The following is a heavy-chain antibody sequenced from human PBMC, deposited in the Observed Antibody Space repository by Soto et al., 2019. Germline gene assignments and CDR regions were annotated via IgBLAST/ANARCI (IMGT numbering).Heavy chain of an antibody. CDR3: ARLPNEAFIVLMVYATDDAFDI. CDR2: IYYSGST. D-gene: IGHD2-8*01. V-gene: IGHV4-39*01. CDR1: GGSISSSSYY. J-gene: IGHJ3*02. Sequence: SETLSLTCTVSGGSISSSSYYWGWIRQPPGKGLEWIGSIYYSGSTYYNPSLKSRVTISVDTSKNQFSLKLSSVTAADTAVYYCARLPNEAFIVLMVYATDDAFDIWGQGTMVTVSS.